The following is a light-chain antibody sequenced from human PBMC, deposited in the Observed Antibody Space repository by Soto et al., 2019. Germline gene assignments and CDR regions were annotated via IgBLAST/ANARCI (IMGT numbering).Light chain of an antibody. CDR3: QQRSNWPFIT. Sequence: IVLTQSPGTLSLSPGERATLSCRASQSVSSSYLAWYQQKPGQAPRLLIYDASNRATGIPARFSGSGSGTDFTLTISSLEPEDFAVYYCQQRSNWPFITFGQGTRLEIK. V-gene: IGKV3D-20*02. J-gene: IGKJ5*01. CDR1: QSVSSSY. CDR2: DAS.